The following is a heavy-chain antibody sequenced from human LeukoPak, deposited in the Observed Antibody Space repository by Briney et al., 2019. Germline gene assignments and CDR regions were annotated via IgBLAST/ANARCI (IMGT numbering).Heavy chain of an antibody. CDR1: GGSFSGYY. CDR3: ARGGSGYYSIWTAGRGYYFDY. Sequence: SETLSLTCAVYGGSFSGYYWSWIRQPPGKGLEWIGEINHSGSTNYNPPLKSRVTISVDTSKNQFSLKLSSVTAADTAVYYCARGGSGYYSIWTAGRGYYFDYWGQGTLVTVSS. D-gene: IGHD3-22*01. CDR2: INHSGST. V-gene: IGHV4-34*01. J-gene: IGHJ4*02.